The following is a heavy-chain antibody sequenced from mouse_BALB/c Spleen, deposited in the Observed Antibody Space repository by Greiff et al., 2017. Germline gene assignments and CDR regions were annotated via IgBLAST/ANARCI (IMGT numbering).Heavy chain of an antibody. D-gene: IGHD2-14*01. CDR1: GFTFSSYT. CDR3: TRVRYEGGYFDY. Sequence: EVKLVESGGGLVKPGGSLKLSCAASGFTFSSYTMSWVRQTPEKRLEWVATISSGGSYTYYPDSVKGRFTISRDNAKNTLYLQMSSLKSEDTAMYYCTRVRYEGGYFDYWGQGTTLTVSS. CDR2: ISSGGSYT. J-gene: IGHJ2*01. V-gene: IGHV5-6-4*01.